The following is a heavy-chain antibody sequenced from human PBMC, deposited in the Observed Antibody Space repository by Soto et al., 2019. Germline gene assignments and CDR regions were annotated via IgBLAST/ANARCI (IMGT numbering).Heavy chain of an antibody. J-gene: IGHJ4*02. V-gene: IGHV3-23*01. CDR2: ISGIFVNT. CDR1: GFTFSTYA. Sequence: EGSLSLSCSASGFTFSTYAMSWVRQSPGKGLEWVSAISGIFVNTYYTDSLKVRFTISGDNSKNTLYLQMNNVRAEDTAVYYFAKGPLAGIYYQGTRAYGGQG. CDR3: AKGPLAGIYYQGTRAY. D-gene: IGHD3-10*01.